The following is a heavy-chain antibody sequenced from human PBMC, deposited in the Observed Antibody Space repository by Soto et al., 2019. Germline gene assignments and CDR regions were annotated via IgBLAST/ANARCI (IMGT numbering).Heavy chain of an antibody. CDR3: ARGAGGGSCYSI. D-gene: IGHD2-15*01. J-gene: IGHJ3*02. CDR1: GGSFSGYY. Sequence: PSETLSLTCAVYGGSFSGYYWSWIRQPPGKGLEWIGSIYYSGSTYYSPSLKSRVTISVDTSKNQFSLKLSSVTAADTAVYYCARGAGGGSCYSIWGQGTMVTVSS. CDR2: IYYSGST. V-gene: IGHV4-34*01.